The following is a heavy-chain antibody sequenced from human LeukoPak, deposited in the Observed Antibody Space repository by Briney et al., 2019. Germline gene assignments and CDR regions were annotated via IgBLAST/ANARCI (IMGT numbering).Heavy chain of an antibody. CDR3: ARAVNERQLKYYFDY. CDR2: IYYSGST. Sequence: SETLSLTCTVSGGSISSSSYYWGWIRQPPGKGLEWIGSIYYSGSTYYNPSLKSRVTISVDRSKNQFSLKLSSVTAADTAVYYCARAVNERQLKYYFDYWGQGTLVTVSS. V-gene: IGHV4-39*07. J-gene: IGHJ4*02. D-gene: IGHD6-13*01. CDR1: GGSISSSSYY.